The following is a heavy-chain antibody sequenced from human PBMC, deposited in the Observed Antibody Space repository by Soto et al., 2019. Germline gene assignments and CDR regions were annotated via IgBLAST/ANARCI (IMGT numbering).Heavy chain of an antibody. Sequence: QVQLQESGPGLVKPSETLSLTCTVSGGSISSYYWSGFRQPPGKGLEGFGYSFSSGSTNYNPSLKSRVTISVDTSKNQFSLKLSSVTAADTAVYYCARDTGDFWSGYYTGYYYGMDVWGQGTTVTVSS. CDR3: ARDTGDFWSGYYTGYYYGMDV. D-gene: IGHD3-3*01. CDR1: GGSISSYY. CDR2: SFSSGST. V-gene: IGHV4-59*01. J-gene: IGHJ6*02.